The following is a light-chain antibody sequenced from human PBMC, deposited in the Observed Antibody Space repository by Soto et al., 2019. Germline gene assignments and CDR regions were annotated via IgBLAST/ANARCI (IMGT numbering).Light chain of an antibody. J-gene: IGKJ1*01. CDR2: GAS. Sequence: EIVMTHSPTTLSVSPGSRSTLSCRASQSVSRNLASYQQKPGQAPRLLIYGASTRATGIPARFSGSGSATEFTLTISSLQSQDFAAYYCQQYNNWPRGTFGQGTKVDIK. V-gene: IGKV3-15*01. CDR1: QSVSRN. CDR3: QQYNNWPRGT.